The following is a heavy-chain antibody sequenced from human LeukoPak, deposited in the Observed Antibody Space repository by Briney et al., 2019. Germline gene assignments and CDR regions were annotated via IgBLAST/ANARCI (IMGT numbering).Heavy chain of an antibody. D-gene: IGHD6-6*01. CDR2: IYYSGNT. V-gene: IGHV4-39*07. Sequence: PSETLSLTCPVSGGSISSSGSYWGWLRQPPGKGLEWIGSIYYSGNTYNPSLKSRVTISVDTSKNQFSLNLTSVNAADTAAYYCARVMAARREDLNWFDPWGQGTLVTVSS. J-gene: IGHJ5*02. CDR3: ARVMAARREDLNWFDP. CDR1: GGSISSSGSY.